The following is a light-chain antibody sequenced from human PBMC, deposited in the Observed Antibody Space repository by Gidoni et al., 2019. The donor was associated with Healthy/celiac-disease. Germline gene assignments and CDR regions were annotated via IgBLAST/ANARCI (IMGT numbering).Light chain of an antibody. CDR3: QQYDNLPYT. V-gene: IGKV1-33*01. Sequence: DIQMTQSPSSLSASVGDRVTITCQASQDISNYLNWYQQKPGKAPKLLIYDASNLETGVQSRVSGSGSGTDFTVTISSLQPEDIATYYCQQYDNLPYTFGQGTKLEIK. CDR1: QDISNY. J-gene: IGKJ2*01. CDR2: DAS.